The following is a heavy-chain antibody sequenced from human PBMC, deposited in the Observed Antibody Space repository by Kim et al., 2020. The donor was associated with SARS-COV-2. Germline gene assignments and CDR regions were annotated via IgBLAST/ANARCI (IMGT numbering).Heavy chain of an antibody. V-gene: IGHV3-53*01. CDR3: ARAAEYGGRSKYFDY. CDR1: GFTVSSNY. D-gene: IGHD4-17*01. CDR2: VYSGGST. J-gene: IGHJ4*02. Sequence: GGSLRLSCAASGFTVSSNYMSWVRQAPGKGLEWVSFVYSGGSTYYADSVKGRFTISRDNSKNTLYLQMNSLRAEDTAVYYCARAAEYGGRSKYFDYWGQGTLVTVSS.